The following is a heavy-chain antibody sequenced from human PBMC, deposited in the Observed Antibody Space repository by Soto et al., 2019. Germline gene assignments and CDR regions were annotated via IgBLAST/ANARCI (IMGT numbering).Heavy chain of an antibody. J-gene: IGHJ5*01. Sequence: SETRSLTCTFTGDSINIPDYSWSWIRQAPGKGLELIGLVYYRGSIYYTPSFESRVSISIDTSKNQFFLRLTSVTAADSAVYFCARVTSTTYWFDSWGQGIMVTVSS. V-gene: IGHV4-30-4*01. CDR1: GDSINIPDYS. CDR3: ARVTSTTYWFDS. D-gene: IGHD2-2*01. CDR2: VYYRGSI.